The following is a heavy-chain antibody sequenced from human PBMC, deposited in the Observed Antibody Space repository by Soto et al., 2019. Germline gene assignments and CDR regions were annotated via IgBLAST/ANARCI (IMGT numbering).Heavy chain of an antibody. D-gene: IGHD3-22*01. CDR1: GDSISNGGYS. V-gene: IGHV4-30-2*01. J-gene: IGHJ4*02. CDR3: ARERRSFYHDGSGLDY. CDR2: IYHGGST. Sequence: QLQLQESGSGLVRPSQTLSLSCAVSGDSISNGGYSWNWIRQPPGKGLEWIGYIYHGGSTYSNPSLEGRVTLSADTSKNQFSLRLTSVIAADTAVYYCARERRSFYHDGSGLDYRGQGILVTVSS.